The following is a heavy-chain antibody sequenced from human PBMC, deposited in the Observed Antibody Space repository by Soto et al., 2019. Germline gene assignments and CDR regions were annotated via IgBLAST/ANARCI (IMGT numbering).Heavy chain of an antibody. Sequence: EVTLVESGGGLVQPGGSLRLSCAVSGFTLSDYYIDWVRQAPGKGLEWLARSRDKANSFSTDYAASVKGRLSISRDDSESSVFLQMNSLRTEETALYYCARPKSYGAYDVWGQGTVVIVSS. CDR2: SRDKANSFST. CDR3: ARPKSYGAYDV. J-gene: IGHJ3*01. V-gene: IGHV3-72*01. D-gene: IGHD3-10*01. CDR1: GFTLSDYY.